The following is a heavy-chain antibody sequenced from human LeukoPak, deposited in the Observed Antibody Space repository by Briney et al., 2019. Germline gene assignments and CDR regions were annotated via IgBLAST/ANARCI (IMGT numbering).Heavy chain of an antibody. CDR2: IIPILGIA. D-gene: IGHD3-22*01. CDR3: SRDHSSGYYPDYFDY. CDR1: GGTFSSYT. V-gene: IGHV1-69*04. J-gene: IGHJ4*02. Sequence: SVKVSCKASGGTFSSYTISWLRQAPGQGLEWMGRIIPILGIANYAQKFQGRVTITADKSTSTAYMELSRLRSEDTAVYYCSRDHSSGYYPDYFDYWGQGTLVTVSS.